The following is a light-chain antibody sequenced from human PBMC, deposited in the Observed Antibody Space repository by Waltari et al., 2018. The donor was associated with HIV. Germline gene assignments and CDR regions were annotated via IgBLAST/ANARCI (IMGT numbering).Light chain of an antibody. Sequence: SVLTQPPSVSGAPGPRVTISCTGSSSNIGAGDEVHGYQQLPGPAPKLLIHGNTNRPSGVPDRFSGSKSVTSASLAITGLLVEDEADYYCQSYDSSLSGYVFGTGTKVTIL. V-gene: IGLV1-40*01. CDR3: QSYDSSLSGYV. J-gene: IGLJ1*01. CDR1: SSNIGAGDE. CDR2: GNT.